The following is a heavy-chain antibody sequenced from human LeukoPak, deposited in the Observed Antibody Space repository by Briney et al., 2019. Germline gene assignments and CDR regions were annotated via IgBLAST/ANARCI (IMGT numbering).Heavy chain of an antibody. D-gene: IGHD3-10*01. J-gene: IGHJ4*02. CDR1: GFTFSDYY. Sequence: GGSLRLSCAASGFTFSDYYMSWIRQAPGKGLEWVSYISSSGSTIYYADSVKGRFTISRDNSKNTLYLQMNSLRVEDAAVYYCARNGEPGSGSYPQFDYWGRGTLVTVSS. V-gene: IGHV3-11*04. CDR3: ARNGEPGSGSYPQFDY. CDR2: ISSSGSTI.